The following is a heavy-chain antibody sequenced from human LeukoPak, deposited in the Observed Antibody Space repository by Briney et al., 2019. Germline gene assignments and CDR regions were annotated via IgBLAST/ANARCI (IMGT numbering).Heavy chain of an antibody. CDR2: ISGSGGST. J-gene: IGHJ1*01. CDR3: AMNRGDCCIFQH. D-gene: IGHD2-21*02. CDR1: GFTFSSYA. Sequence: GGSLRLSCAASGFTFSSYAMSWVRQAPGKGLEWVSAISGSGGSTYYADSVKGRFTISRDNSKNTLYLQMNSLRAEDTAVYHCAMNRGDCCIFQHWGQGTLVTVSS. V-gene: IGHV3-23*01.